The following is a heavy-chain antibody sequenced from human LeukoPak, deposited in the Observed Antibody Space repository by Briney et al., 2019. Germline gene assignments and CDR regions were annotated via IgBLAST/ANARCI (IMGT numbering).Heavy chain of an antibody. J-gene: IGHJ4*02. CDR3: ARVSEVELVIDY. D-gene: IGHD6-6*01. Sequence: ASVKVSCKASGYTFTSHGISWVRQAPGQGLEWMGWISAYNGNTNYAQKLQGRVTMTTDASTSTAYKELRSLRYDDTAVYYCARVSEVELVIDYWGQGTLVTVSS. CDR1: GYTFTSHG. V-gene: IGHV1-18*01. CDR2: ISAYNGNT.